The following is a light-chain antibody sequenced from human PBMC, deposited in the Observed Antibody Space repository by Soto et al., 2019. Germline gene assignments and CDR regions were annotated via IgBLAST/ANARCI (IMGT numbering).Light chain of an antibody. J-gene: IGLJ1*01. V-gene: IGLV2-14*02. CDR1: SSDVGSHNF. CDR2: EVT. Sequence: QSALTQPASVSGSPGQSITISCTGTSSDVGSHNFVSWYQQRPGKAPKLMIFEVTKRPSGVSSRFSASKSGNTASLTISGLQAEDEADYYCSSYTSSSTYVFGTGTKLTVL. CDR3: SSYTSSSTYV.